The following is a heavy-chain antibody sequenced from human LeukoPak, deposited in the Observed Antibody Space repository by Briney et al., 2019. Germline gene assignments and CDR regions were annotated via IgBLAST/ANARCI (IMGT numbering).Heavy chain of an antibody. D-gene: IGHD6-19*01. CDR2: INPNSGGT. CDR3: ARDLSGYSRGLTI. Sequence: GASVKVSCKASGYTFTGYYMHWVRQAPGQGLEWMGWINPNSGGTNYAQKFQGRVTMTRDTSISTAYMELSRLRSDDTAVYYCARDLSGYSRGLTIWGQGTMVTVSS. J-gene: IGHJ3*02. CDR1: GYTFTGYY. V-gene: IGHV1-2*02.